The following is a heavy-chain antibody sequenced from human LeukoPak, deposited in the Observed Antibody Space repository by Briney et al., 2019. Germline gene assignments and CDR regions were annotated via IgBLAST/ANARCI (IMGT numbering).Heavy chain of an antibody. CDR2: ITYPGGYT. CDR3: AKTPSDY. CDR1: GFTFGSYP. J-gene: IGHJ4*02. V-gene: IGHV3-23*01. Sequence: GGSLRLSCAASGFTFGSYPMSWVRQAPGKGLEWVSSITYPGGYTNYADSVKGRFTISTDISKDTLYLQMNSLRAEDTGVYYCAKTPSDYWGQGTLVTVSS.